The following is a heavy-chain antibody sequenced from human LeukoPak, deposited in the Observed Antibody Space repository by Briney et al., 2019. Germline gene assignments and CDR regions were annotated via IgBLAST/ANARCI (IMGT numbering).Heavy chain of an antibody. CDR2: IKQDGSET. D-gene: IGHD1-1*01. J-gene: IGHJ6*02. Sequence: GGSLRLPCAASAFTFSRYWMSWVRQAPGKGLEWVANIKQDGSETYYVDSVKGRFTISRDNAKNSLHLQMNSLRAEDTAVYYCTRGRRGDPTGSSYYYGMDVWGQGTTVAVSS. CDR1: AFTFSRYW. V-gene: IGHV3-7*03. CDR3: TRGRRGDPTGSSYYYGMDV.